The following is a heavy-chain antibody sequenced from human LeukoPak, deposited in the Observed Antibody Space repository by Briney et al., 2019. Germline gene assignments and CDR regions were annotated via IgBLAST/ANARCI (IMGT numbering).Heavy chain of an antibody. D-gene: IGHD2-2*01. Sequence: SVKVSCKASGGTFSSYAISWVRQAPGQGLEWMGRIIPILGIANYAQKFQGRVTITADKSTSTAYMELSSLRSEDTAVYYCAISEGIVVVPADIWGQGTLVTVSS. V-gene: IGHV1-69*04. CDR2: IIPILGIA. CDR1: GGTFSSYA. CDR3: AISEGIVVVPADI. J-gene: IGHJ4*02.